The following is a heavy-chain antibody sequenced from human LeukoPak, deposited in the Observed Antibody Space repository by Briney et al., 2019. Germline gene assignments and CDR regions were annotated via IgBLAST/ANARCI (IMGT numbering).Heavy chain of an antibody. CDR3: ARAVRDFNYCGGDCYTLGY. J-gene: IGHJ4*02. CDR1: RYTLSVNY. Sequence: VGSLRLSSAQPRYTLSVNYMSCGRHSLQERVWYVSLLFVGGSTYYADSVKGLFTISRDNSKNTLYLQMNSLRAEDTAVYYCARAVRDFNYCGGDCYTLGYWGQGTLVTVSS. D-gene: IGHD2-21*02. CDR2: LFVGGST. V-gene: IGHV3-53*01.